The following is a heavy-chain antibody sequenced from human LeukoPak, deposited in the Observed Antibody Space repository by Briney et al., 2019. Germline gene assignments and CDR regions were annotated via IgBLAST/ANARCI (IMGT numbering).Heavy chain of an antibody. CDR3: ARGGWYVFNY. J-gene: IGHJ4*02. CDR2: IYYSGST. D-gene: IGHD6-19*01. Sequence: KPSETLSLTCTVSGGSISTYYWSWIRQPPGKGLEWIGYIYYSGSTNYNPSLKSRVTISVDTSKNQFSLKLSSVTAADTAVYYCARGGWYVFNYWGQGTLVTISS. CDR1: GGSISTYY. V-gene: IGHV4-59*01.